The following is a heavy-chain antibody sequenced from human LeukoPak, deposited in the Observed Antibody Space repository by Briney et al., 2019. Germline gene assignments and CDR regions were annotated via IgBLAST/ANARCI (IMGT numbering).Heavy chain of an antibody. CDR2: IYYSGST. CDR3: ARDSTGTAMDPGSLHYFDY. D-gene: IGHD5-18*01. Sequence: PSETLSLTCTVSGGSISSGGYYWSWIRQPPGKGLEWIGYIYYSGSTNYNPSLKSRVTISVDTSKNQFSLKLSSVTAADTAVYYCARDSTGTAMDPGSLHYFDYWGQGTLVTVSS. CDR1: GGSISSGGYY. J-gene: IGHJ4*02. V-gene: IGHV4-61*08.